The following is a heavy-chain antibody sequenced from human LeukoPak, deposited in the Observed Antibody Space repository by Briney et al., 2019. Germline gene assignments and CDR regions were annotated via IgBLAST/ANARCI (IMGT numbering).Heavy chain of an antibody. CDR1: GGSISSGGYS. CDR2: IYHSGST. V-gene: IGHV4-30-2*01. J-gene: IGHJ4*02. CDR3: ASLLGSHYYFDY. Sequence: SETLSLTCAVSGGSISSGGYSWSWIRQPPGKGLEWIGYIYHSGSTYYNPSLKSRVTISVDRSKNQFSLKLSSVTAADTAVYYCASLLGSHYYFDYWGQGTSVTVSS.